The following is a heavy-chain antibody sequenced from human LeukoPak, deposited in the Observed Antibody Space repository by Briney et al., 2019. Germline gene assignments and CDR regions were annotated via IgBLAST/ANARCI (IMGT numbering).Heavy chain of an antibody. J-gene: IGHJ4*02. CDR2: IYYSGST. CDR1: GGSISSSSYY. Sequence: SETLSLTCTVSGGSISSSSYYWGWIRQPPGKGLEWIGSIYYSGSTYYNPSLKSRVTISVDTSKNQFSLKLSSVTAADTAVYYCARQIYGDYFDYWGQGTLVTVSS. V-gene: IGHV4-39*01. CDR3: ARQIYGDYFDY. D-gene: IGHD4-17*01.